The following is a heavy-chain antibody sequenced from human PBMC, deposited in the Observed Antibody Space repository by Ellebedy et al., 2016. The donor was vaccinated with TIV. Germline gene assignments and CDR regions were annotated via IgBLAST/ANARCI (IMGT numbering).Heavy chain of an antibody. Sequence: PGGSLRLSCVVSGVTFSSYTMNWVRQAPGKGLEYVSSISSSSNTIYYGDSVKGRFTISRDNAKNSLYLQMNSLTVEDTAVYYCVRGDKRDDWGQGTLVTVSS. CDR2: ISSSSNTI. D-gene: IGHD2-21*02. J-gene: IGHJ4*02. CDR1: GVTFSSYT. CDR3: VRGDKRDD. V-gene: IGHV3-21*01.